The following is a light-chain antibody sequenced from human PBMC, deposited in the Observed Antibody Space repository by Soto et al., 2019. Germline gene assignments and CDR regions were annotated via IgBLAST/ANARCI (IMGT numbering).Light chain of an antibody. CDR1: QSVRSN. J-gene: IGKJ5*01. CDR2: GAS. V-gene: IGKV3-15*01. Sequence: EIMMTQSPATLSVSPGERATLSCRASQSVRSNLAWYQQKPGRAPRLLIYGASTRATGIPARFSGSGSGTEFTLTISSLQSEDFAVYYCQQYNNWPSVTFGQGTRVEIK. CDR3: QQYNNWPSVT.